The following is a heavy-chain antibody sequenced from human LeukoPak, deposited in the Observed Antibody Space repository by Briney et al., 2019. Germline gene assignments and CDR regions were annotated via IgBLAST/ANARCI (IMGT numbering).Heavy chain of an antibody. Sequence: SVKVSCKASGGTFSSYAISWVRQAPGQGLEWVGGIIPIFGTANYAQKFQGRVTITADESTSTAYMELSSLRSEDTAVYYCASLTVRGVISDYWGQGTLVTVSS. CDR1: GGTFSSYA. CDR3: ASLTVRGVISDY. D-gene: IGHD3-10*01. CDR2: IIPIFGTA. V-gene: IGHV1-69*01. J-gene: IGHJ4*02.